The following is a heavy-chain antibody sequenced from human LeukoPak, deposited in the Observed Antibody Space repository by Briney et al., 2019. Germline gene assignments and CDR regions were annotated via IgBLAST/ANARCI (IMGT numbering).Heavy chain of an antibody. CDR1: GFTFSCYW. D-gene: IGHD3-22*01. CDR3: ARIRNYYDSSGYQYDAFDI. Sequence: GGSLRLSCAASGFTFSCYWMSWVRQAPGKGLEWVANIKEDGSEKYYVDSVKGRFTMSRDNAKNSLYLQMNSLRAEDTAVYYCARIRNYYDSSGYQYDAFDIWGQGTMVTVSS. V-gene: IGHV3-7*01. J-gene: IGHJ3*02. CDR2: IKEDGSEK.